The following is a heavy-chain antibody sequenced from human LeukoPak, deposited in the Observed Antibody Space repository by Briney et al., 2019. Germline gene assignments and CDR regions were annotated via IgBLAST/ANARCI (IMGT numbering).Heavy chain of an antibody. V-gene: IGHV3-30*02. J-gene: IGHJ5*02. CDR2: IRYDGSNK. CDR1: GFTFSSYG. Sequence: PGGSLRLSCAASGFTFSSYGMHWVRQAPGKGLEWVAFIRYDGSNKYYADSVKGRFTISRDNSKNTLYLQMNSLRAEDTAVYYCAKDQGEGFGELLAWGQGTLVTVSS. D-gene: IGHD3-10*01. CDR3: AKDQGEGFGELLA.